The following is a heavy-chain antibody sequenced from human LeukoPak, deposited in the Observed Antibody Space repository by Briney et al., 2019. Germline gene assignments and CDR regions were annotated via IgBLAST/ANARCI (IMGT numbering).Heavy chain of an antibody. D-gene: IGHD1-26*01. CDR3: ARHNWGGSTGY. CDR2: ISSSGST. J-gene: IGHJ4*02. Sequence: PSETLSLTCSVSGDSITYFYWSWIRQAAGKGLEWIGRISSSGSTDYNASLKSRVTMSVDTSKNQFSLKLSSVTAADTAVYYCARHNWGGSTGYWGQGALVTVSS. V-gene: IGHV4-4*07. CDR1: GDSITYFY.